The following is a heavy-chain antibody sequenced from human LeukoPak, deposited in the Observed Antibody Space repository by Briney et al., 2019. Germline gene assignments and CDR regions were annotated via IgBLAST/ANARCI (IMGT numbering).Heavy chain of an antibody. J-gene: IGHJ3*02. CDR2: IIPILSIA. CDR1: GGTFSSYA. V-gene: IGHV1-69*04. CDR3: ARDWGSRATRAFDI. D-gene: IGHD3-16*01. Sequence: SVKVSCKASGGTFSSYAISWVRQAPGQGLEWMGRIIPILSIANYAQSFQGRVTITADKSTSTAYMELSSLRSEDTAVYYCARDWGSRATRAFDIWGQGTMVTVSS.